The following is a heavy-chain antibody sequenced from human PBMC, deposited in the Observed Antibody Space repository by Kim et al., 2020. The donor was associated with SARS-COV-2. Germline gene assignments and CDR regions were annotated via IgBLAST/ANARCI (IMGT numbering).Heavy chain of an antibody. D-gene: IGHD3-10*01. J-gene: IGHJ4*02. Sequence: GESLKISCKGSGYSFTSYWISWVRQMPGKGLEWMGRIDPSDSYTNYSPSFQGHVTISADKSISTAYLQWSSLKASDTAMYYCARNSGYGSGSYQVDYWGQGTLVTVSS. V-gene: IGHV5-10-1*01. CDR2: IDPSDSYT. CDR3: ARNSGYGSGSYQVDY. CDR1: GYSFTSYW.